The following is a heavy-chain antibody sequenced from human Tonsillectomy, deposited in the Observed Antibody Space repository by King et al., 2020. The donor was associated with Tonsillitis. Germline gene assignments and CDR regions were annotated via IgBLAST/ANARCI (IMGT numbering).Heavy chain of an antibody. Sequence: VQLVESGGGLVQPGGSLRLSCAASGFTFSTYWMHWVRQAPGEGLVWVSRINSDGSNTNYADSVKGRFTISRDNAKNTLYLQMNSLRVEDTAVYYCARDLPGYSSGWWRWGQGTLVTVSS. CDR3: ARDLPGYSSGWWR. D-gene: IGHD6-19*01. CDR2: INSDGSNT. J-gene: IGHJ4*02. V-gene: IGHV3-74*01. CDR1: GFTFSTYW.